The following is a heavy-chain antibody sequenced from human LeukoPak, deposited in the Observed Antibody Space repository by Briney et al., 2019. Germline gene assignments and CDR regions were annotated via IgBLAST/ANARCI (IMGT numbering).Heavy chain of an antibody. CDR3: ARQQCNGGSCYSRSMWCDP. CDR2: IYYTGNT. J-gene: IGHJ5*02. V-gene: IGHV4-39*01. D-gene: IGHD2-15*01. CDR1: GGSISSSSYY. Sequence: SETLSLTCTVSGGSISSSSYYWGWLRQPPGKGLEWIASIYYTGNTYYNPSLKSRVTISVDTSKNQFCLNLNSVTAADTAMYYCARQQCNGGSCYSRSMWCDPWGQGTVVTVSS.